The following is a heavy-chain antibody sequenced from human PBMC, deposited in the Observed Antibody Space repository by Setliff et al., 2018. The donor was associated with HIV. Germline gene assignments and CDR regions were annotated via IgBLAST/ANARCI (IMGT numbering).Heavy chain of an antibody. D-gene: IGHD6-6*01. J-gene: IGHJ1*01. CDR1: GYTFTSYY. CDR3: ARDPAPSSSASYFQH. V-gene: IGHV1-46*01. Sequence: ASVKVSCKASGYTFTSYYMHWVRQAPGQGLEWMGIINPSSGSTTYAQKFQGRVTMTRDTSTSTVYMELSSLRSEGTAVYYCARDPAPSSSASYFQHWGQGTPVTVSS. CDR2: INPSSGST.